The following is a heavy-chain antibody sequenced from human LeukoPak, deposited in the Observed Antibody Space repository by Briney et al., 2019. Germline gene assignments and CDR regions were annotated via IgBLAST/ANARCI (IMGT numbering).Heavy chain of an antibody. CDR1: GFTFRRYG. CDR3: ARGEGDY. V-gene: IGHV3-53*01. Sequence: GGSLRLSCAASGFTFRRYGMSWVRQAPGKGLEWVSVIYSGGSTYYADSVKGRLTISRDNSKNTLYLQMNSLRAEDTAVDYCARGEGDYWGQGTLVTVSS. J-gene: IGHJ4*02. CDR2: IYSGGST.